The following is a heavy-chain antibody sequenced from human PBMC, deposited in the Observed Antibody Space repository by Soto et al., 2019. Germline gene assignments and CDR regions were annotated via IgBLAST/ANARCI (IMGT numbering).Heavy chain of an antibody. D-gene: IGHD1-1*01. CDR2: ISGSGGST. Sequence: EVQLLESGGGLVQPGGSLRLSCAASGFTFSSYAMSWVRQAPGKGLEWVSAISGSGGSTYYADSVKGRFTISRDNSSNLLYLQMTGLTAADTAVYYCAEEVQLERLLDYWGQGTLVTVSS. J-gene: IGHJ4*02. CDR1: GFTFSSYA. CDR3: AEEVQLERLLDY. V-gene: IGHV3-23*01.